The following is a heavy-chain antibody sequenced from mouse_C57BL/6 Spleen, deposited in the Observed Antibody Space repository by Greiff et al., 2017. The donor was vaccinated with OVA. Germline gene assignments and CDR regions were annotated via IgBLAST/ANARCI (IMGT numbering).Heavy chain of an antibody. CDR1: GFTFSSYG. J-gene: IGHJ4*01. D-gene: IGHD2-1*01. V-gene: IGHV5-6*01. CDR3: ARRVDGNLYYYAMDY. CDR2: ISSGGSYT. Sequence: EVQGVESGGDLVKPGGSLKLSCAASGFTFSSYGMSWVRQTPDKRLEWVATISSGGSYTYYPDSVKGRFTISRDNAKNTLYLQMSRLKSEDTAMYYCARRVDGNLYYYAMDYWGQGTSVAVSS.